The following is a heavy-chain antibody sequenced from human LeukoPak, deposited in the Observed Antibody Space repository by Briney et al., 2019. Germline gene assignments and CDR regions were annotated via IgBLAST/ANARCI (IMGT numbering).Heavy chain of an antibody. J-gene: IGHJ5*02. CDR1: GGSISSGSYY. CDR2: IYTSGST. V-gene: IGHV4-61*02. Sequence: SETLSLTCTASGGSISSGSYYWSWIRQPAGKGLEWIGRIYTSGSTNYNPSLKSRVTISVDTSKNQFSLKLSSVTAADTAVYYCARASCGGGTCYDSRGWFDPWGQGTLVTVSS. D-gene: IGHD2-15*01. CDR3: ARASCGGGTCYDSRGWFDP.